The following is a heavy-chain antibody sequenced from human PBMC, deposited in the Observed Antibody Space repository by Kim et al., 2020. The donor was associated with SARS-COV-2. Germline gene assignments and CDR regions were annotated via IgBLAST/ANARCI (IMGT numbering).Heavy chain of an antibody. CDR3: ARERVRYFDWRTNYYYYGMDV. CDR2: ISAYNGNT. CDR1: GYTFTSYG. Sequence: ASVKVSCKASGYTFTSYGISWVRQAPGQGLEWMGWISAYNGNTNYAQKPQGRVTMTTDTSTSTAYMELRSLRSDDTAVYYCARERVRYFDWRTNYYYYGMDVWGQGTTVTVSS. J-gene: IGHJ6*02. D-gene: IGHD3-9*01. V-gene: IGHV1-18*01.